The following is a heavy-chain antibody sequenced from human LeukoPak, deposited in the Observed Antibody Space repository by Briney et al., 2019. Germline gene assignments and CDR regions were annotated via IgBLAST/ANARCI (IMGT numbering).Heavy chain of an antibody. V-gene: IGHV3-48*03. CDR2: ISCSGSTI. CDR3: ARGGTRHYDILTGYYLITHYFDY. D-gene: IGHD3-9*01. J-gene: IGHJ4*02. Sequence: PGGSLRLSCAASGFTFSSYEMNWVRQAPGKGLEWVSYISCSGSTIYYADSVKGRFTISRDNAKNSLYLQMNSLRAEDTAVYYCARGGTRHYDILTGYYLITHYFDYWGQGTLVTVSS. CDR1: GFTFSSYE.